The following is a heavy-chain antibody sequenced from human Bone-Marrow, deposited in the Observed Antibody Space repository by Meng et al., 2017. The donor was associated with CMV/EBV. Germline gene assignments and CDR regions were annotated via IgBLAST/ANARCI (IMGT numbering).Heavy chain of an antibody. V-gene: IGHV3-21*01. CDR2: ISSSSSYI. D-gene: IGHD6-19*01. CDR1: FTFSSYS. CDR3: ARDNLRGRSGWYVEIFDY. J-gene: IGHJ4*02. Sequence: FTFSSYSMNWVRQAPGKGLEWVSSISSSSSYIYYADSVKGRFTISRDNAKNSLYLQMNSLRAEDTAVYYCARDNLRGRSGWYVEIFDYWGQGTLVTVSS.